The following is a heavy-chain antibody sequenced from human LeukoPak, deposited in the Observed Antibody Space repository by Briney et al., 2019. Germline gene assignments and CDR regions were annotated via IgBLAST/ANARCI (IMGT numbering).Heavy chain of an antibody. D-gene: IGHD5-24*01. CDR3: ARGIWEMATIPYWYFDI. Sequence: SETLSLTCTVSGVSISSSNSYWGWIRQPPGKGLEWIGSIYYSGNTYYNASLKSQVSISIDTSKNQFSLKLSSVTAADTALYYCARGIWEMATIPYWYFDIWGRGTLVTVSS. CDR2: IYYSGNT. V-gene: IGHV4-39*07. J-gene: IGHJ2*01. CDR1: GVSISSSNSY.